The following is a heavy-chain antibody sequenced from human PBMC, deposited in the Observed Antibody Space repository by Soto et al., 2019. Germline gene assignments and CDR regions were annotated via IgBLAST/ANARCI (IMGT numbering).Heavy chain of an antibody. CDR2: IKSKTDGGTT. CDR1: GFTFSNAW. J-gene: IGHJ4*02. V-gene: IGHV3-15*07. Sequence: EVQLVESGGGLVKPGGSLRLSCAASGFTFSNAWMNWVRQAPGKGLEWVGRIKSKTDGGTTDYAAPVKGRFTISRDDSKNTLYLQMNSLKTEDTAVYYCTAGRGGQGTMVRGVFDYWGQGTLVTVSS. CDR3: TAGRGGQGTMVRGVFDY. D-gene: IGHD3-10*01.